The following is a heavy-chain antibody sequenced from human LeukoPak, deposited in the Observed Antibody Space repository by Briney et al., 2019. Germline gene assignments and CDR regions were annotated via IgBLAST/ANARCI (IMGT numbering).Heavy chain of an antibody. CDR3: ASIVVTLERSDAFDI. J-gene: IGHJ3*02. D-gene: IGHD5-12*01. V-gene: IGHV4-39*01. CDR1: GGSISSNSYY. CDR2: IYYSGST. Sequence: SETLSLTCAVSGGSISSNSYYWGWIRQPPGKGLEWIGSIYYSGSTYYNPSLKSRVTISVDTSKNQFSLKLSSVTAADTAVYYCASIVVTLERSDAFDIWGQGTMVTVSS.